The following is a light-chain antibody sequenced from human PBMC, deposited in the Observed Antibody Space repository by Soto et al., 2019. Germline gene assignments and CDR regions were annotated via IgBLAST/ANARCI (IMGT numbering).Light chain of an antibody. V-gene: IGLV2-14*01. CDR1: SGDVGGYNS. J-gene: IGLJ3*02. Sequence: QSALTQPASVSGSPRQSITISCTGTSGDVGGYNSVSWFQQHPGKAPQLIIYEVSNRPSGVSNRFSGSKSGNTASLTISGLQAEDETDYYCSSYTSTSAWVFGGGTKVTVL. CDR3: SSYTSTSAWV. CDR2: EVS.